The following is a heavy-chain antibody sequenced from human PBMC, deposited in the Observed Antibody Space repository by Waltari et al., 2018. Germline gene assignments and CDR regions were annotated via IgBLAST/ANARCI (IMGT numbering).Heavy chain of an antibody. CDR3: ARDRGYQDY. D-gene: IGHD3-10*01. Sequence: VQLQESGPGLVKPSETLSLTSTVPGASISRYYWSWIRQPPGKGLEWIGYIYSSGSTNYNPSLKSRVIISVDTSKNQFSLKVRSMTAADTAVYYCARDRGYQDYWGQGTLVTVSS. CDR1: GASISRYY. CDR2: IYSSGST. V-gene: IGHV4-59*01. J-gene: IGHJ4*02.